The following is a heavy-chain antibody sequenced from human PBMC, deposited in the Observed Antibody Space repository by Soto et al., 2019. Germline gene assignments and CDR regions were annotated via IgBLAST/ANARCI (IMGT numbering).Heavy chain of an antibody. J-gene: IGHJ2*01. CDR1: GFTFSDYY. CDR2: ISSSSSYT. V-gene: IGHV3-11*05. CDR3: ARGSMGLSAVWYFDL. D-gene: IGHD3-10*01. Sequence: QVQLVESGGGLVKPGGSLRLSCAASGFTFSDYYMSWIRQAPGKGLEWVSYISSSSSYTKYADSVKGRFTISRDNAKNSLYLQMNSLRAEDTAVYNCARGSMGLSAVWYFDLWGRGTLVTVSS.